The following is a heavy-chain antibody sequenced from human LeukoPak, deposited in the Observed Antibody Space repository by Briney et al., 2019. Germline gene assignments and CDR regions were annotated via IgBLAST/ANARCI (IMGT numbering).Heavy chain of an antibody. V-gene: IGHV4-39*07. J-gene: IGHJ4*02. CDR1: GGSISSSSYY. Sequence: SETLSLTCTVSGGSISSSSYYWGWIRQPPGKGLEWIGSIYYSGSTYYNPSLKSRVTISVDTSKNQFSLKLSSVTAADTAVYYCAREPDYYYDSSGYYRPLSVFDYWGQGTLVTVSS. CDR3: AREPDYYYDSSGYYRPLSVFDY. D-gene: IGHD3-22*01. CDR2: IYYSGST.